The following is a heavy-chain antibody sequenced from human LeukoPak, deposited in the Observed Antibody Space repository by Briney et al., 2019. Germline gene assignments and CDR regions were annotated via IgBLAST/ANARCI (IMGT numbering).Heavy chain of an antibody. V-gene: IGHV1-46*01. J-gene: IGHJ4*02. CDR2: INPSGGST. D-gene: IGHD1-26*01. CDR1: GYTFTSYY. CDR3: ARVARDLVTPTRWEEYYFDY. Sequence: ASVKVSCKASGYTFTSYYMHWVRQAPGQGLEWMGIINPSGGSTSYAQKFQGRVTMTRDMSTSTVYMELSSLRSEDTAVYYCARVARDLVTPTRWEEYYFDYWGQGTLVTVSS.